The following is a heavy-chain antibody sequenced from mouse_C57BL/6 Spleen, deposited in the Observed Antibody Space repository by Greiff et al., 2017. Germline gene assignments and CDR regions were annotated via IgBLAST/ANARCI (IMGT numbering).Heavy chain of an antibody. Sequence: EVMLVESGEGLVKPGGSLKLSCAASGFTFSSYAMSWVRQTPEKRLEWVAYISIGGDYIYYADTVKGRFTISRDNARNTLYLQMSSLKSEDTAMYYCTRDKRENYDYYAMDYWCQGTSVTVSS. V-gene: IGHV5-9-1*02. J-gene: IGHJ4*01. CDR2: ISIGGDYI. CDR1: GFTFSSYA. D-gene: IGHD1-1*01. CDR3: TRDKRENYDYYAMDY.